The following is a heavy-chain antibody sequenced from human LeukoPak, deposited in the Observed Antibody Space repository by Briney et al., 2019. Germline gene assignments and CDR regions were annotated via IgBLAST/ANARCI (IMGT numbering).Heavy chain of an antibody. D-gene: IGHD6-13*01. CDR1: GFTLGDYA. CDR3: AKVEGRRSGSLAAAGLYFDY. CDR2: ISWNSGSI. Sequence: TGGSLRLSCTASGFTLGDYAMSGVGQAPGKGLEWVSGISWNSGSIGYADSVKGRFTISRDNAKTSLYLQMNSPRAEDTALSSCAKVEGRRSGSLAAAGLYFDYWGQGTLVTVSS. J-gene: IGHJ4*02. V-gene: IGHV3-9*01.